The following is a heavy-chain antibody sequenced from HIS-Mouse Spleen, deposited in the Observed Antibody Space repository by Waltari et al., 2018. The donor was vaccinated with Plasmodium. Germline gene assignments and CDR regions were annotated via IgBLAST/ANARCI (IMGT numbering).Heavy chain of an antibody. Sequence: QVQLQESGPGLVKPSETLSLTCTVSGGSISSYHWRWIRQPAGKGLEWIGRIYTSGSTNYNPSLKSRVTMSVDTSKNQFSLKLSSVTAADTAVYYCARTIITMIDAFDIWGQGTMVTVSS. J-gene: IGHJ3*02. CDR2: IYTSGST. CDR3: ARTIITMIDAFDI. V-gene: IGHV4-4*07. CDR1: GGSISSYH. D-gene: IGHD3-22*01.